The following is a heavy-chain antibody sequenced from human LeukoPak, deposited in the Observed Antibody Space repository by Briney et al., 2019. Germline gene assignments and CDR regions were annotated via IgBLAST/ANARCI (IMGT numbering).Heavy chain of an antibody. V-gene: IGHV1-3*03. Sequence: ASVKVSCKASGYTFTSYAMHWVRQAPGQRLEWMGWINAGNGNTKYSQEFQGRVTITRDTSASTAYMELSSLRSEDTAVCYCASTVTTSGQERGDAFDIWGQGTMVTVSS. CDR3: ASTVTTSGQERGDAFDI. J-gene: IGHJ3*02. CDR1: GYTFTSYA. CDR2: INAGNGNT. D-gene: IGHD4-17*01.